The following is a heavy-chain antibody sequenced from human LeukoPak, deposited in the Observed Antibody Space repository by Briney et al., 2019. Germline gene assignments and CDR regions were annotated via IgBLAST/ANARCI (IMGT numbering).Heavy chain of an antibody. CDR3: ATDVTYFDWSAPFDY. V-gene: IGHV3-23*01. CDR2: ISGSGGST. CDR1: GFTFSSYA. D-gene: IGHD3-9*01. J-gene: IGHJ4*02. Sequence: PGGSLRLSCAASGFTFSSYAMSWVRQAPGKGLEWVSAISGSGGSTYYADSVKGRFTISRDNSKNTLYLQMNSLRAEDTAVYYCATDVTYFDWSAPFDYWGQGTLVTVSS.